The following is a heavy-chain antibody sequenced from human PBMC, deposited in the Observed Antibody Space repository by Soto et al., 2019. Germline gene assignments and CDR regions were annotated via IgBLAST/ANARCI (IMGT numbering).Heavy chain of an antibody. D-gene: IGHD6-13*01. J-gene: IGHJ4*02. Sequence: SETLSLTCTVSGGSISSYYWSWIRQPPGKGLEWIGYMYHSGNTNYNPSLKSRVTISLNMSKNQFSLKLSSVTAADTAVYYCARQDDRSSWYSYFDYWAQGTLVTVSS. V-gene: IGHV4-59*08. CDR3: ARQDDRSSWYSYFDY. CDR2: MYHSGNT. CDR1: GGSISSYY.